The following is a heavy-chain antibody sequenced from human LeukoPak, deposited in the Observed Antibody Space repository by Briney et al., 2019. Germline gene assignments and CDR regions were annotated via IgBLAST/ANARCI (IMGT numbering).Heavy chain of an antibody. CDR1: GYTFTSYG. D-gene: IGHD2-2*01. V-gene: IGHV1-18*01. J-gene: IGHJ6*03. CDR2: ISAYNGNT. Sequence: ASVKVSCKASGYTFTSYGISWVRQAPGQGLEWMGWISAYNGNTNYAQKLQGRVTMTTDTSTSTAYMELRSLRSDDTAVYYCARDGPPGYCSSTSCYSFYRILIPGYYYMDVWGKGTTVTVSS. CDR3: ARDGPPGYCSSTSCYSFYRILIPGYYYMDV.